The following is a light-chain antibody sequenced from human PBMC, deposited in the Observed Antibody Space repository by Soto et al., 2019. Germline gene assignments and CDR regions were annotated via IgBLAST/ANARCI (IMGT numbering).Light chain of an antibody. V-gene: IGLV1-40*01. CDR3: QSYDNRLSGYV. CDR2: GNT. CDR1: SSNIGSGYD. Sequence: QSVLTQPPSRPEAAGQMVTISCPGGSSNIGSGYDVHWYQQLPGTAPKLLIYGNTNRPSGVPDRFSASTSATSASLAITGLQAEDEGDYYCQSYDNRLSGYVFGTGNKVTV. J-gene: IGLJ1*01.